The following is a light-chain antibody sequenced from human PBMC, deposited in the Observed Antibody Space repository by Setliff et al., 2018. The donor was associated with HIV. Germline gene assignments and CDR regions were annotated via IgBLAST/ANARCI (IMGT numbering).Light chain of an antibody. V-gene: IGLV1-47*01. CDR1: RSNIGTYN. Sequence: QSVLTQPPSASGTRGQRVTISCSGSRSNIGTYNVYWYQQLPGTAPKLLIFRNYQRPSGVPDRFSGSKSGTSASLATSGLRSEDEGNYYCAVWDDSLSGRVVFGEGTQLTVL. CDR3: AVWDDSLSGRVV. J-gene: IGLJ2*01. CDR2: RNY.